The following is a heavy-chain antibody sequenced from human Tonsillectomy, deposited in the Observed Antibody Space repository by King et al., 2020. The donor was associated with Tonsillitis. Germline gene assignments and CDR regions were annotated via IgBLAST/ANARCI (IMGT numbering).Heavy chain of an antibody. CDR1: GFTFSSYA. CDR3: APRFSGSYYDS. D-gene: IGHD1-26*01. Sequence: VQLVESGGGLVQSGGSLRLSCAASGFTFSSYATSWVRQAPGKGLEWVSGIYSGGGSTYYADSVKGRFTVSRDNTKNTLYLQMNSLRAEDTAVYYCAPRFSGSYYDSWGQGTLVTVSS. V-gene: IGHV3-23*04. CDR2: IYSGGGST. J-gene: IGHJ4*02.